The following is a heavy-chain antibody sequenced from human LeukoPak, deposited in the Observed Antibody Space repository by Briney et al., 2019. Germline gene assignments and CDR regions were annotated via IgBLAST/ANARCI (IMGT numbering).Heavy chain of an antibody. V-gene: IGHV1-18*01. J-gene: IGHJ4*02. CDR2: ISTYNTKT. CDR3: ARDPTWDYYDSSGYYD. D-gene: IGHD3-22*01. CDR1: GYTFTTYF. Sequence: GASVKVSCKASGYTFTTYFITWVRQAPGHGLEWMGWISTYNTKTNYAQKLQGRVTMTTDTSTSTAYMELRSLRSDDTAVYYCARDPTWDYYDSSGYYDWGQGTLVTVSS.